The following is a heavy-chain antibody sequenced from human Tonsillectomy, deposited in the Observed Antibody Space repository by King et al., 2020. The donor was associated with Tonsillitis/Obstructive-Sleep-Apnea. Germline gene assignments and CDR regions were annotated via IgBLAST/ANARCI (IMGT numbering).Heavy chain of an antibody. J-gene: IGHJ6*03. CDR3: ARRSDYYYMDV. Sequence: VQLVQSGAEVKRPGASLKISCKGSGFHFASYWIAWVRQMPGKGLEWMGIIYPHDSDIKYSPSFQGQVTISADRSINTAYLQWSSLKASDTAMYYCARRSDYYYMDVWGKGTTVSVSS. V-gene: IGHV5-51*01. D-gene: IGHD1-26*01. CDR1: GFHFASYW. CDR2: IYPHDSDI.